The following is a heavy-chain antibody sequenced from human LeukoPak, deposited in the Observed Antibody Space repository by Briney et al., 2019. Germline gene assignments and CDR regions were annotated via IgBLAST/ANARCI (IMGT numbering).Heavy chain of an antibody. V-gene: IGHV4-59*01. Sequence: PSETLSLNCTVSGGSISSYYWSWIRQPPGKGPKWIGYIYYSGSTNYNPSLKSRVTISVDTSKNQFSLKLSSVTAADTAVYYCARDSIRDFWSGYYSGHYYYMDVWGKGTTVTVSS. J-gene: IGHJ6*03. D-gene: IGHD3-3*01. CDR1: GGSISSYY. CDR3: ARDSIRDFWSGYYSGHYYYMDV. CDR2: IYYSGST.